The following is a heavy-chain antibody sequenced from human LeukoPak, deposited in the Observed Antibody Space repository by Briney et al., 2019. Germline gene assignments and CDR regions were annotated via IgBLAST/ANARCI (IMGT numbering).Heavy chain of an antibody. J-gene: IGHJ3*02. V-gene: IGHV4-59*01. D-gene: IGHD6-25*01. CDR1: GGSISSYY. CDR2: IYYSGST. CDR3: AREGGYRDAFDN. Sequence: SETLSLTCTVSGGSISSYYWSWIRQPPGKGLEWIGYIYYSGSTNYNPSLKSRVTISVDTSKNQFSLKLSSVTAADTAVYYCAREGGYRDAFDNWGQGTMVTVSS.